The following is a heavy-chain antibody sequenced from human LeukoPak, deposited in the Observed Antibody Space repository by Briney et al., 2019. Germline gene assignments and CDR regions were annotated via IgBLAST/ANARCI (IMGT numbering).Heavy chain of an antibody. CDR3: ARETPSRYFDY. Sequence: GASVKVSCKASGYTFTDYDINWVRQATGQGLEWLGWMNPNSGNTGYPQKFQGRVTMTRNTSTSTAYMELSSLRSEDTAVYFCARETPSRYFDYWGQGTPVTVSS. D-gene: IGHD4-23*01. V-gene: IGHV1-8*01. CDR1: GYTFTDYD. CDR2: MNPNSGNT. J-gene: IGHJ4*02.